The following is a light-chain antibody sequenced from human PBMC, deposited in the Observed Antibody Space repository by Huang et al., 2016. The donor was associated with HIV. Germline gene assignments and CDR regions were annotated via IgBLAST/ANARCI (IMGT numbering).Light chain of an antibody. Sequence: EIMMTQSPATLSVSPGERATLSCRASQVIYRSLAWYQQKPGQAPRLLSYGASAMATGVPARFSGSGSTTEFTLTISSLQSEDSAVYYCQQYVKWPRTFGGGTKVEI. CDR3: QQYVKWPRT. J-gene: IGKJ4*01. CDR1: QVIYRS. CDR2: GAS. V-gene: IGKV3-15*01.